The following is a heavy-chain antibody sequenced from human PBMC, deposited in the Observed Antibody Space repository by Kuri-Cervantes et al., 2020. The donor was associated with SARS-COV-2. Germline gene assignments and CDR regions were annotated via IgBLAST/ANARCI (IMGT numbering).Heavy chain of an antibody. Sequence: ASVKVSCKASGYTFTTYYNHGVRQAPGQGLEWMGIINPSDGSTSYAQKFKGRVTMTRDTSTTTVYMEVTSLRSEDTAMYFCARDEVAAEGWADFDYWGQGTLVTVSS. CDR2: INPSDGST. CDR1: GYTFTTYY. V-gene: IGHV1-46*01. D-gene: IGHD6-13*01. CDR3: ARDEVAAEGWADFDY. J-gene: IGHJ4*02.